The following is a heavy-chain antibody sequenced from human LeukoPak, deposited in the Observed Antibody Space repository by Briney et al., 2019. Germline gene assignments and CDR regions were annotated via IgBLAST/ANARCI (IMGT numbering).Heavy chain of an antibody. J-gene: IGHJ4*02. CDR1: GFTFNAYY. CDR3: ARETASSSSWYDY. CDR2: ITFSGSTE. D-gene: IGHD6-13*01. V-gene: IGHV3-11*01. Sequence: GGSLRLSCAASGFTFNAYYMSWIRQAPGKGLEWVSYITFSGSTEFYADSVKGRFTISRGNAKNSLYLQMNNLRPEDTAVYYCARETASSSSWYDYWGLGTLVTVSS.